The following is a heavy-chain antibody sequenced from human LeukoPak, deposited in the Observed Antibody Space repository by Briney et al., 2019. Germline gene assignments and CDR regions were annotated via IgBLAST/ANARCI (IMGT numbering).Heavy chain of an antibody. CDR3: ARAKSYYDSSGYFYDY. CDR2: IYYSGST. D-gene: IGHD3-22*01. V-gene: IGHV4-59*01. Sequence: PSETLSLTCTVSGGSISSYYWSWIRQPPGKGLEWIGYIYYSGSTNYNPSLKSRVTISVDTSKNQFSLKLSSVTAADTAVYYCARAKSYYDSSGYFYDYWGQGTLVTVSS. CDR1: GGSISSYY. J-gene: IGHJ4*02.